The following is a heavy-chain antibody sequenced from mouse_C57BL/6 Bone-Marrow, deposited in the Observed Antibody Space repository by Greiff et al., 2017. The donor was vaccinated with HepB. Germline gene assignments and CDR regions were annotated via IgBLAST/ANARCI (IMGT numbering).Heavy chain of an antibody. V-gene: IGHV1-26*01. CDR2: INPNNGGT. CDR3: ARLGVVDYFDY. Sequence: VQLQQSGPELVKPGASVKISCKASGYTFTDYYMNWVKQSHGKSLEWIGDINPNNGGTSYNQKFKGKATLTVDKSSSTAYMELRSLTSEDSAVYYCARLGVVDYFDYWGQGTTLTVSS. CDR1: GYTFTDYY. J-gene: IGHJ2*01. D-gene: IGHD1-1*01.